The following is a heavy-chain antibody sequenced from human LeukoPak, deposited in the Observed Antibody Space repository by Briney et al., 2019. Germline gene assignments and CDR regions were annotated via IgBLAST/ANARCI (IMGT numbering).Heavy chain of an antibody. CDR1: GGSISSYY. V-gene: IGHV4-59*12. CDR3: AREFRGLLRYFDY. J-gene: IGHJ4*02. D-gene: IGHD1-26*01. CDR2: IYYSGST. Sequence: SETLSLTCTVSGGSISSYYWSWIRQPPGKGLEWIGYIYYSGSTYYNPSLKSRVTISVDTSKNQFSLKLSSVTAADTAVYYCAREFRGLLRYFDYWGQGTLVTVSS.